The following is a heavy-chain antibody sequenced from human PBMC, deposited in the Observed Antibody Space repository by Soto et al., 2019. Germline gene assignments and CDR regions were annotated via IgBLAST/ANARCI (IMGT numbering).Heavy chain of an antibody. D-gene: IGHD2-15*01. Sequence: QITLKESGPTLVKPTQTLTLTCTFSGFSLSTSGVGVAWIRQPPGKALEWLALIYWDDDKRYRPSLESRLTSTEATSRDEVVLTMTNMDSVDTATYSCAYLPCSGGSCYWFSFSGMDVWGQGTTVTVSS. CDR1: GFSLSTSGVG. V-gene: IGHV2-5*02. J-gene: IGHJ6*02. CDR2: IYWDDDK. CDR3: AYLPCSGGSCYWFSFSGMDV.